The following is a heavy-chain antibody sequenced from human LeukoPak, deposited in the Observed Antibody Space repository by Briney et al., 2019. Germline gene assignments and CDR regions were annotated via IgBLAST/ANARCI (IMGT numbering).Heavy chain of an antibody. CDR3: ARGYDFWSGYYNSAEYFQH. Sequence: PSETLSLTCAVYGGSFSGYYWSWIRQPPGKGLEWIGEINHSGSTNYNPSLKSRVTISVDTSKNQFSLKLSSVTAADTAVYYCARGYDFWSGYYNSAEYFQHWGQGTLVTVSP. CDR1: GGSFSGYY. D-gene: IGHD3-3*01. CDR2: INHSGST. V-gene: IGHV4-34*01. J-gene: IGHJ1*01.